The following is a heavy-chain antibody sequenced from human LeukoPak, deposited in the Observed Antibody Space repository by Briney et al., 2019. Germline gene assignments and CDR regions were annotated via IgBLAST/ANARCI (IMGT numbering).Heavy chain of an antibody. CDR2: IIPIFGTA. D-gene: IGHD4-23*01. CDR3: ARDPALEGTEDYRDFGGVESVDAFDV. V-gene: IGHV1-69*05. J-gene: IGHJ3*01. Sequence: SVKVSCKASGGTFSSYAISWVRQAPGQGLEWMGGIIPIFGTANYAQKFQGRVTITTDESTSTAYMELSSLRSEDTAVYYCARDPALEGTEDYRDFGGVESVDAFDVWGQGTMVTVFS. CDR1: GGTFSSYA.